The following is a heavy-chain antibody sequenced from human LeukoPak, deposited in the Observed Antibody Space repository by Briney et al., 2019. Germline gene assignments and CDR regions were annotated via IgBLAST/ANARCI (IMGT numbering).Heavy chain of an antibody. CDR3: ARVKRGYSGYDGGMRFDY. J-gene: IGHJ4*02. CDR2: IYYSGST. V-gene: IGHV4-30-4*01. Sequence: SQTLSLTCTVSGGSIRSGDDFWRWNRQPPGKGLEWIGYIYYSGSTYYNPALKSRVTISVDTSKNQFSLKLSSVPAADTAVYYCARVKRGYSGYDGGMRFDYWGQGTLVTVSS. D-gene: IGHD5-12*01. CDR1: GGSIRSGDDF.